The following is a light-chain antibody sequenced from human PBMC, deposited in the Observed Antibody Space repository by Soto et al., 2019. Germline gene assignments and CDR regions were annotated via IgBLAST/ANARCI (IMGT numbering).Light chain of an antibody. CDR3: RQYDKSPT. CDR2: GSS. J-gene: IGKJ1*01. CDR1: QSVSSY. V-gene: IGKV3-20*01. Sequence: EVVLTQSPGTLSLSPGERGTLSCRASQSVSSYLAWYQQKPGQAPRLLIYGSSTRATGIPDRFSGSGSGTDFTLTISRLETEDLAVYYCRQYDKSPTFGQGTKVEI.